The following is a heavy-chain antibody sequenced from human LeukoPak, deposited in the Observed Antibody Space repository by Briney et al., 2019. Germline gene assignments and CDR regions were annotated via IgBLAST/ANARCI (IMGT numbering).Heavy chain of an antibody. CDR3: VRDPSARFYFDY. D-gene: IGHD6-6*01. Sequence: SLRLSCATSGFTFSPYPMHWVRQAPGKGLEWVAVIAYDGGNIFYAPSVRGRFTISRDNSRGTLSLQMNSLKVEDTALYYCVRDPSARFYFDYWGQGTLVTVSS. CDR2: IAYDGGNI. CDR1: GFTFSPYP. V-gene: IGHV3-30*03. J-gene: IGHJ4*02.